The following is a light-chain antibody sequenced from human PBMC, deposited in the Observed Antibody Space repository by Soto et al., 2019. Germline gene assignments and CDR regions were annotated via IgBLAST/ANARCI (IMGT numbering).Light chain of an antibody. V-gene: IGKV3-20*01. J-gene: IGKJ5*01. CDR3: QQYGSSPRIT. CDR2: GAS. CDR1: QSVSSNY. Sequence: EKVLTQSPATLSLSPGERATLSCRAIQSVSSNYLAWYQQKPGQAPRLLIYGASTRATGIPDRFSGSGSGTDFTLTISSLQAEDVAVYYCQQYGSSPRITFGQGTRLEIK.